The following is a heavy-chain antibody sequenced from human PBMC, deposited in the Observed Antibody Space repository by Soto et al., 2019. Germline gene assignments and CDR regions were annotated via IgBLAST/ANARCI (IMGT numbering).Heavy chain of an antibody. D-gene: IGHD5-12*01. V-gene: IGHV1-18*01. Sequence: QVQLVQSGAEVKKPGASVKVSCKASGYTFTRSGISWVRQAPGQGLEWMGWISTYNGDTNYAQTFQGRVTMTTDTPTSTVHMEVRSLRADDTAVYYCAREGVAPYYYYGMDVWAQGTPVTVSS. J-gene: IGHJ6*02. CDR2: ISTYNGDT. CDR1: GYTFTRSG. CDR3: AREGVAPYYYYGMDV.